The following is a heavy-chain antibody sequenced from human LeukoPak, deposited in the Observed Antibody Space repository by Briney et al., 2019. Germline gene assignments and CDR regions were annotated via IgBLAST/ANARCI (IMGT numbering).Heavy chain of an antibody. J-gene: IGHJ4*02. CDR3: AKGIVVVPAAQYYFDY. Sequence: GGSLRLSCAASGFTFNSYAMSWVRQAPGKGLEWVSAISGSGGSTYYADSAKGRFTISRDNSKNTLYLQMNSLRAEDTALYYCAKGIVVVPAAQYYFDYWGQGTLVTVSS. CDR1: GFTFNSYA. D-gene: IGHD2-2*01. CDR2: ISGSGGST. V-gene: IGHV3-23*01.